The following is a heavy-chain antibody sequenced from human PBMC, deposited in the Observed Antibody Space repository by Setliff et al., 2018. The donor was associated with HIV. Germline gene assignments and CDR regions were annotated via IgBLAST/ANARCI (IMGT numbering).Heavy chain of an antibody. CDR2: INTNTGSP. D-gene: IGHD6-13*01. CDR3: ASKGTVAAAGTGYYYYYGMDV. V-gene: IGHV7-4-1*02. J-gene: IGHJ6*02. CDR1: GYTFTKYA. Sequence: ASVKVSCKASGYTFTKYAMSWVRQAPGQGLEWVGWINTNTGSPTYAQGLTGRFVFSLDTSVNTAYLQISSLKAEDTAVYYCASKGTVAAAGTGYYYYYGMDVGGQGTTVTVSS.